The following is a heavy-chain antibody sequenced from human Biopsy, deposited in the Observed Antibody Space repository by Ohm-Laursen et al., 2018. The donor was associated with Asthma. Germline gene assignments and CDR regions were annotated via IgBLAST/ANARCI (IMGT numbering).Heavy chain of an antibody. CDR2: VSYDGGVV. D-gene: IGHD3-3*01. CDR1: GFVFRSHA. V-gene: IGHV3-30*18. J-gene: IGHJ4*02. Sequence: SLRLSCSASGFVFRSHAMHWVRQAPGKGLEWVAVVSYDGGVVHYADSMKGRFTISRDNSKSTLYLQMNRLRTDDTAVYFCAKRRGYSDLTDFDHWGQGTLVTVSS. CDR3: AKRRGYSDLTDFDH.